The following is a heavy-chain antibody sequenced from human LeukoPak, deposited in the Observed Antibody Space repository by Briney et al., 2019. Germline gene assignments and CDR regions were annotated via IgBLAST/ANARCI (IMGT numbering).Heavy chain of an antibody. CDR1: GGSISSYY. CDR3: ARAGVVVAALDP. D-gene: IGHD2-15*01. CDR2: IYYSGST. J-gene: IGHJ5*02. V-gene: IGHV4-59*01. Sequence: PSETLSLTCTVSGGSISSYYWSWIRQPPGKGLEWIGYIYYSGSTNYNPSLKSRVTISVDTSKNQFSLKLSSVTAADTAVYYCARAGVVVAALDPWGQGTLVTVSS.